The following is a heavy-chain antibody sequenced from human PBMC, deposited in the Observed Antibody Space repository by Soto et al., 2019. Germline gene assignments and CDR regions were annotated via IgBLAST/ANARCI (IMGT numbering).Heavy chain of an antibody. J-gene: IGHJ4*02. Sequence: EVQLVESGGGLVQPGGSLRLSCAASGFTFSSYWMHWVRQAPGKGLVWVARINFYGTTKNYADFVKGQFTISRDNAKNTVYLQMNSLRAEDTAVYYCARGAGRDYSFDSWGQGTLVTVSS. CDR3: ARGAGRDYSFDS. CDR1: GFTFSSYW. D-gene: IGHD3-10*01. V-gene: IGHV3-74*01. CDR2: INFYGTTK.